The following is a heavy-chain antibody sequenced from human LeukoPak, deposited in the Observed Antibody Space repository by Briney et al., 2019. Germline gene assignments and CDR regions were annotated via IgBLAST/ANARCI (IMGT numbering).Heavy chain of an antibody. CDR3: TKGSSGSRPYYFDY. D-gene: IGHD3-22*01. J-gene: IGHJ4*02. Sequence: GGSLRLSCAASGFTFTSYAMSWVRQAPGKGLDWVSAISDSGGSTYYADSVKGRFTISRDNSKNTLYLQMDSLTAEDTAVYYCTKGSSGSRPYYFDYWGQGTLVTVPS. V-gene: IGHV3-23*01. CDR1: GFTFTSYA. CDR2: ISDSGGST.